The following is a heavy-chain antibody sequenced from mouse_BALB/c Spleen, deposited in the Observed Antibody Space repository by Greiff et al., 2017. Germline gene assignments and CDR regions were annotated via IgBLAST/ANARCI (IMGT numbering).Heavy chain of an antibody. V-gene: IGHV1-4*02. CDR2: INPSSGYT. CDR1: GYTFTSYT. D-gene: IGHD1-1*01. CDR3: ARSGGSSWYFDV. Sequence: QVQLQQSAAELARPGASVKMSCKASGYTFTSYTMHWVKQRPGQGLEWIGYINPSSGYTEYNQKFKDKTTLTADKSSSTAYMQLSSLTSEDSAVYYCARSGGSSWYFDVWGAGTTVTVSS. J-gene: IGHJ1*01.